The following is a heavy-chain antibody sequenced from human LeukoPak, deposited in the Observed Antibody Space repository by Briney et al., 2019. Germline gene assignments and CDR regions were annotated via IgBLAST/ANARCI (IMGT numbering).Heavy chain of an antibody. D-gene: IGHD6-19*01. Sequence: GSSVKVSCKASGGTSSSYSISWVRQAPGQGLEWMGGIIPIFGTANYAQKFQGRVTITADESTSTAYMKLSSLRSEDTAVYYCARDRSSGWYPWGQGTLVTVSS. CDR2: IIPIFGTA. V-gene: IGHV1-69*01. CDR1: GGTSSSYS. CDR3: ARDRSSGWYP. J-gene: IGHJ5*02.